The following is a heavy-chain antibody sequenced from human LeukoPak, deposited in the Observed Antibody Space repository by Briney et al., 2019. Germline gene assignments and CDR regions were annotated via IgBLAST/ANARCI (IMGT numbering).Heavy chain of an antibody. CDR2: IKSKTDGGTT. V-gene: IGHV3-15*01. CDR1: GFTFSNAW. Sequence: PGGSLRLSCAASGFTFSNAWMSWVRQAPGKGLEWVGRIKSKTDGGTTDYAAPVKGRFTISRDDSENTLYLQMNSLKTEDTAVYYCTTLLWFGELSDYWGQGTLVTVSS. J-gene: IGHJ4*02. D-gene: IGHD3-10*01. CDR3: TTLLWFGELSDY.